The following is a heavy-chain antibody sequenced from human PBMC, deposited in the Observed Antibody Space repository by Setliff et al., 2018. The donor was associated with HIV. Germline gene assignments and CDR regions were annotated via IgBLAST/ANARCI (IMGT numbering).Heavy chain of an antibody. V-gene: IGHV1-69*13. Sequence: ASVKVSCKASGYTFTSYYMHWVRQAPGQGLEWMGGVIPIFDKATYAQKFQGRVTITADEATNTVFMELSNLRSDDTAVYYCARDRPHQHYFELYSFYYMELWGKGTTVTVSS. CDR1: GYTFTSYY. CDR3: ARDRPHQHYFELYSFYYMEL. CDR2: VIPIFDKA. D-gene: IGHD3-10*01. J-gene: IGHJ6*03.